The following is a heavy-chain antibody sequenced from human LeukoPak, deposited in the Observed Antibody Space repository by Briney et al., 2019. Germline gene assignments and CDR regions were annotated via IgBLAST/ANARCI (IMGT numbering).Heavy chain of an antibody. CDR3: ARCIVVVPAARGYYYYYMDV. CDR2: IIPIFGTA. V-gene: IGHV1-69*13. D-gene: IGHD2-2*01. J-gene: IGHJ6*03. Sequence: SVKVSCKASGGTFNSYAISWVRQAPGQGLEWMGGIIPIFGTANYAQKFQGRVTITADESTSTAYMELSSLRSEDTAVYYCARCIVVVPAARGYYYYYMDVWGKGTTVTVSS. CDR1: GGTFNSYA.